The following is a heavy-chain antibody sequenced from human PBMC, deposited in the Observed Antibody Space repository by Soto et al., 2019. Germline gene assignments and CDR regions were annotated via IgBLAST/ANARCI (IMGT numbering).Heavy chain of an antibody. Sequence: ASVKVSCKASGYTFTSYGISWVRQAPVQGLEWMGWISAYNGNTSYAQKLQGRVTMTTDTSTSTAYMELRSLRSDDTAVYYCAKLSSSELQDGVYHYYGMDVWGRGTTVTVSS. CDR1: GYTFTSYG. V-gene: IGHV1-18*04. D-gene: IGHD1-7*01. CDR2: ISAYNGNT. J-gene: IGHJ6*02. CDR3: AKLSSSELQDGVYHYYGMDV.